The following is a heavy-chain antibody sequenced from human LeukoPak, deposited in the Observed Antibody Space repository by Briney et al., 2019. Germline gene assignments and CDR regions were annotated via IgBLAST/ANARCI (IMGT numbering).Heavy chain of an antibody. CDR2: IIGSGGYS. D-gene: IGHD1-26*01. CDR1: GFTFSTYA. V-gene: IGHV3-23*01. CDR3: VKLRGIYLDFDS. J-gene: IGHJ4*02. Sequence: GGSLRLSCAASGFTFSTYAMSWVRQAPGKGLEWVSAIIGSGGYSYYADSVKGRFTISRDNSKNTLSLQMDSLRAEDTAVYYCVKLRGIYLDFDSWGRGTLVSVSS.